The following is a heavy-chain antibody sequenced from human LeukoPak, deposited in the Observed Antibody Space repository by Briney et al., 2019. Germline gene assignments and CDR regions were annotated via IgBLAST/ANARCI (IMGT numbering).Heavy chain of an antibody. V-gene: IGHV3-48*04. CDR3: ARDWGYDSRGCPDY. CDR2: ISSSGSTI. CDR1: GFTFNTYS. D-gene: IGHD3-22*01. J-gene: IGHJ4*02. Sequence: GGSLRLSCAASGFTFNTYSMNWVRQAPGKGLEGVSYISSSGSTIHYADSAKGRFTISRDNAKNSLYLQMNSLRADDTAVYYCARDWGYDSRGCPDYWGQGTLVTVSS.